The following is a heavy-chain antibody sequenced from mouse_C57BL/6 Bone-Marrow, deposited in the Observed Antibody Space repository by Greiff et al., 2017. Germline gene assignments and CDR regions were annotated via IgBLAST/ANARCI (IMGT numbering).Heavy chain of an antibody. V-gene: IGHV1-42*01. CDR3: ARKTRYYYGFDY. Sequence: EVQLQESGPELVKPGASVKISCKASGYSFTGYYMNWVKQSPEKSLEWIGEINPSTGGTTYNQKFKAKATLTVDKSSSTAYMQLKSLTSEDSAVYYCARKTRYYYGFDYWGQGTTLTVSS. D-gene: IGHD1-1*01. J-gene: IGHJ2*01. CDR2: INPSTGGT. CDR1: GYSFTGYY.